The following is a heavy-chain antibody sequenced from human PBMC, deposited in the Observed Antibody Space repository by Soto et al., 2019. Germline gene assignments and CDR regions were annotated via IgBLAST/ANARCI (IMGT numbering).Heavy chain of an antibody. J-gene: IGHJ4*02. CDR3: ARYSGYIHSFDY. V-gene: IGHV4-59*08. CDR1: GGSISSYY. CDR2: IYYSGST. D-gene: IGHD5-12*01. Sequence: SETLSLTCTVSGGSISSYYWSWIRQPPGKGLEWIGYIYYSGSTNYNPSIKSRVTISVDTSKNQFSLKLSSVTAADTAVYYCARYSGYIHSFDYWGQGTLVTVS.